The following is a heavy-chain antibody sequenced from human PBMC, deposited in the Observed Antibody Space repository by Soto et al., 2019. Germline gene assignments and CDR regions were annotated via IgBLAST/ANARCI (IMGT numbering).Heavy chain of an antibody. CDR3: ARPNYGDDYFDY. V-gene: IGHV3-74*01. CDR2: INSDGSST. Sequence: GGSLRLSCAASGFTFSSYWMHWVRQAPGKGLVWVSRINSDGSSTSYADSVKGRFTISRDNAKNTLYLQMNSLRAEDTAVYYCARPNYGDDYFDYWGQGTLVTVPQ. CDR1: GFTFSSYW. J-gene: IGHJ4*02. D-gene: IGHD4-17*01.